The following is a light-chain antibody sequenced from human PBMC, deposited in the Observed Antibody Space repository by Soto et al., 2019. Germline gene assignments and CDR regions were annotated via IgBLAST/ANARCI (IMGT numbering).Light chain of an antibody. CDR2: EVS. CDR1: SSDVGSYNL. Sequence: QSVLTQPASVSGSPGQSITISCTGTSSDVGSYNLVSWYQQHPGKAPKLMMYEVSKRPSGVSNRFSGSKSGNTASLTISGLQAEDEADYYCCSYAGSRTFVFGGGTKLTVL. CDR3: CSYAGSRTFV. J-gene: IGLJ2*01. V-gene: IGLV2-23*02.